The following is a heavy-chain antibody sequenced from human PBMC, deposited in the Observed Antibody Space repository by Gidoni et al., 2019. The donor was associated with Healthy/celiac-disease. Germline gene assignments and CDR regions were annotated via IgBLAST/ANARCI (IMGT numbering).Heavy chain of an antibody. CDR2: IIPIFGTA. J-gene: IGHJ4*02. CDR1: GGTFSSYA. Sequence: QVQLVQSGAEVKKPGSSVKVSCKASGGTFSSYAISWVRQAPGQGLEWMGGIIPIFGTANYAQKFQGRVTITADESTSTAYMELSSLRSEDTAVYYCARDTYSGSYYYFDYWGQGTLVTVSS. CDR3: ARDTYSGSYYYFDY. D-gene: IGHD1-26*01. V-gene: IGHV1-69*01.